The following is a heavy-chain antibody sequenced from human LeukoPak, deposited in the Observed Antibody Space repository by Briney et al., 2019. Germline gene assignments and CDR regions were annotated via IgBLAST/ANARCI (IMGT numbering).Heavy chain of an antibody. D-gene: IGHD6-13*01. CDR1: GFTFSSYW. Sequence: GGSLRLSCAASGFTFSSYWMHWVRQAPGKGLVWVSRINSDGSSTTYADSVKGRFTISRDNAKNTLYLQMNSLRPEDTAVYYCARGYYSSSRFDSWGQGTLVTVSS. CDR3: ARGYYSSSRFDS. V-gene: IGHV3-74*01. J-gene: IGHJ4*02. CDR2: INSDGSST.